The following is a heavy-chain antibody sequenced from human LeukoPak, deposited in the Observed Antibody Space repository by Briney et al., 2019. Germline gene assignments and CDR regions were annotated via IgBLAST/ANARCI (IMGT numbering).Heavy chain of an antibody. Sequence: GGSLRLSCAASGFTFSSYEMNWVRQAPGKGLEWVSSISSSSIYIYYADSLKGRFTISRDNGKKSLYLQMNSLRAEDTAVYYCARDLVFYYWGQGTLVTVSS. V-gene: IGHV3-21*04. CDR3: ARDLVFYY. CDR2: ISSSSIYI. CDR1: GFTFSSYE. J-gene: IGHJ4*02. D-gene: IGHD3-16*02.